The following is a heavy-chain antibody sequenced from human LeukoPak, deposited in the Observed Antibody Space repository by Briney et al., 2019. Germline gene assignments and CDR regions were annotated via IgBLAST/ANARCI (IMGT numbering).Heavy chain of an antibody. CDR2: LSHRGNT. D-gene: IGHD3-10*01. CDR3: ARHNAPRRVGFDF. V-gene: IGHV4-39*01. CDR1: GGSISSSSYY. Sequence: PSETLSLTCTVSGGSISSSSYYWGWIRQPPGKGLEWVACLSHRGNTWYNPSLESRVTISVDTSKNRFSLNFNSVTAADTALYWCARHNAPRRVGFDFWGQGILVTVSS. J-gene: IGHJ4*02.